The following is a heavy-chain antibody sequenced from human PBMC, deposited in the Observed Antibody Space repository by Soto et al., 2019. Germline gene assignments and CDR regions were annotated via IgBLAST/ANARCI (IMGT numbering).Heavy chain of an antibody. CDR1: GFVVTDYY. CDR3: AREPLWSGPLPLDAFDL. J-gene: IGHJ3*01. V-gene: IGHV3-53*01. CDR2: FLIGGDT. Sequence: PGGSLRLSXAASGFVVTDYYMSWVRQAPGKGLEWVAVFLIGGDTHYGESVKGRFTISRDNSKNTLYLQMNSLRAEDTAVYYCAREPLWSGPLPLDAFDLWGQGTMVTVSS. D-gene: IGHD3-3*01.